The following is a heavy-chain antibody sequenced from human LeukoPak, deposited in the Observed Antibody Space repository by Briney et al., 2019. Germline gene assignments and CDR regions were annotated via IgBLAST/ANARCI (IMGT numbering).Heavy chain of an antibody. D-gene: IGHD6-13*01. J-gene: IGHJ2*01. V-gene: IGHV3-53*01. CDR3: ARDPGISHWYFDL. CDR2: IYGGGNT. Sequence: PGGSLRLSCAASGFTVSSNYMSWVRQAPGKGLEWVSVIYGGGNTNYADSVKGRFTISRDNSKNTLYLQMNSLRAEDTAVYYCARDPGISHWYFDLWGRGTLVTVSS. CDR1: GFTVSSNY.